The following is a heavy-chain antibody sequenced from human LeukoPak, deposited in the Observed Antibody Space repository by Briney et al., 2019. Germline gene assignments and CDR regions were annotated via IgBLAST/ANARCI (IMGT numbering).Heavy chain of an antibody. Sequence: GGSLRLSCAASGFTFSSYSMNWVRQAPGKGLEWVSYISSSSSTIYYADSVKGRFTIPRDNAKNSLYLQMNSLRAEDTAVYYCARGGGSVTRKDYYYGMDVWGQGTTVTVSS. CDR1: GFTFSSYS. J-gene: IGHJ6*02. CDR3: ARGGGSVTRKDYYYGMDV. V-gene: IGHV3-48*01. CDR2: ISSSSSTI. D-gene: IGHD4-17*01.